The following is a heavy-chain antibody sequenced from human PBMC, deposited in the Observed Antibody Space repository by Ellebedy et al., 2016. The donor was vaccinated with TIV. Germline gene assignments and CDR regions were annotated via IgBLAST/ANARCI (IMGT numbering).Heavy chain of an antibody. CDR2: IDPSDSYT. V-gene: IGHV5-10-1*01. Sequence: PGGSLRLSCKGSGYSFTRYWINWVRQMPGKGLEWMGRIDPSDSYTSYSPSFQGHVTISVDKSISTAYLQWSSLKASDTAMYYCARERGYSYAYGEYWGQGTLVTVSS. CDR1: GYSFTRYW. D-gene: IGHD5-18*01. J-gene: IGHJ4*02. CDR3: ARERGYSYAYGEY.